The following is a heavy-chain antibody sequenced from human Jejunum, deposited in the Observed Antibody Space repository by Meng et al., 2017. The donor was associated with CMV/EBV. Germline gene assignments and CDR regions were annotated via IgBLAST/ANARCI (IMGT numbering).Heavy chain of an antibody. J-gene: IGHJ4*02. Sequence: FTFSDVNMNWVRQAPGKGLEWVSSISSAGHYIFYADSVKGRFTTSRDNARNSLYLQMSSLRADDTAVYYCAREDCTSTSCHTSDYWGQGTMVTVSS. V-gene: IGHV3-21*01. CDR1: FTFSDVN. CDR3: AREDCTSTSCHTSDY. CDR2: ISSAGHYI. D-gene: IGHD2-2*01.